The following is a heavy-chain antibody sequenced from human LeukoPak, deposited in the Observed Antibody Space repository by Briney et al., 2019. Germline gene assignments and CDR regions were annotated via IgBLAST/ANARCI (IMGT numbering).Heavy chain of an antibody. Sequence: SETLSLTCTVSGGSISSYYWSWIRQPAGKGLEWIGRIYTSGSTNYNPSLKSRVTMPVDTSKNQFSLKLSSVTAADTAVYYCASRSCSSTSCYTVGDAFDIWGQGTMVTVSS. D-gene: IGHD2-2*02. J-gene: IGHJ3*02. V-gene: IGHV4-4*07. CDR3: ASRSCSSTSCYTVGDAFDI. CDR1: GGSISSYY. CDR2: IYTSGST.